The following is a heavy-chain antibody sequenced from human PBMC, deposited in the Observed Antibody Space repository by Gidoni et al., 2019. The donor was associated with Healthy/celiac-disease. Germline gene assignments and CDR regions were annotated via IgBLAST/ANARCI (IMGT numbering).Heavy chain of an antibody. CDR1: GGSFSGYY. Sequence: QVQLQQWGAGLLKPSETLSLTCAVYGGSFSGYYWSWIRQPPGKGLEWIGEINHSGSTNYNPSLKSRVTISVDTSKNQFSLKLSSVTAADTAVYYCARGRFMGSSSSRSPLGYWGQGTLVTVSS. V-gene: IGHV4-34*01. J-gene: IGHJ4*02. CDR2: INHSGST. CDR3: ARGRFMGSSSSRSPLGY. D-gene: IGHD6-6*01.